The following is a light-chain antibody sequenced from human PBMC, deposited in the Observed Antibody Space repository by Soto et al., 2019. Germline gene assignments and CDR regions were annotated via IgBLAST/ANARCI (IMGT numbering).Light chain of an antibody. J-gene: IGKJ2*01. CDR2: VAS. Sequence: DSQMTQSPSSLSASVGDRVTITCRASQGISNHLAWYQQKPGKVPKLLIYVASTLQSGVPSRFSGSGSGTDFTLTISSLQPEEVATYYCQKYNSAAYNFGEGTKLEIK. V-gene: IGKV1-27*01. CDR1: QGISNH. CDR3: QKYNSAAYN.